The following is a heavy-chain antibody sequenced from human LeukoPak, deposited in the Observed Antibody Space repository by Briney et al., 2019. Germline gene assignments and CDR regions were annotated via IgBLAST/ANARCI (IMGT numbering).Heavy chain of an antibody. J-gene: IGHJ5*02. CDR1: GGSISSYY. CDR3: ARVPYGNDENWFDP. V-gene: IGHV4-4*07. D-gene: IGHD1-1*01. Sequence: PSETPSLTCTVSGGSISSYYWSWIRQPAGKGLEWIGRIYTSGSTNYNPSLKSRVTMSVDTSKNQFSLKLSSVTAADTAVYYCARVPYGNDENWFDPWGQGTLVTVSS. CDR2: IYTSGST.